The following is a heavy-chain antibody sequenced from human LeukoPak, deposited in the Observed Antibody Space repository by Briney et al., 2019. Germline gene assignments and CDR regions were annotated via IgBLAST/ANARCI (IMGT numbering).Heavy chain of an antibody. Sequence: GGSLRLSCAASGFTFTSYSMNWVRQAPGKGLEWVSAISGSGGSTYYADFVKGRFTISRDNSKSTLYLQMNNLRADDTAVYYCAKYGGYGTPYFDFWGQGTLVTVSS. CDR3: AKYGGYGTPYFDF. CDR2: ISGSGGST. D-gene: IGHD4-17*01. V-gene: IGHV3-23*01. CDR1: GFTFTSYS. J-gene: IGHJ4*02.